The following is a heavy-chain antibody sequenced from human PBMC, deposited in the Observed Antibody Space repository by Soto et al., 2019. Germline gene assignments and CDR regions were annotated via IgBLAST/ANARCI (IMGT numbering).Heavy chain of an antibody. J-gene: IGHJ6*02. Sequence: GESLKISCAASGFTFSSYAMHWVRQAPGKGLEWVAVISYDGSNKYYADSVKGRFTISRDNSKNTLYLQMNSLRAEDTAVYYCARDRSSVLGYYYYYYGMDVWGQGTTVTVSS. CDR3: ARDRSSVLGYYYYYYGMDV. CDR1: GFTFSSYA. V-gene: IGHV3-30-3*01. CDR2: ISYDGSNK. D-gene: IGHD3-22*01.